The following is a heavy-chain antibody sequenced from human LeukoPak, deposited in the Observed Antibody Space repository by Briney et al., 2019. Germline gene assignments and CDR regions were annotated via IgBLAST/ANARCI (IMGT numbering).Heavy chain of an antibody. CDR3: AKRRFVVVGARQPIDY. CDR2: IDHSGST. D-gene: IGHD2-15*01. Sequence: GSLRLSCAASGFTFSSYTMSWVRQPPGKGLEWIGEIDHSGSTNYNPSLKSRVTISLDTSKNQFSLKLSSVTAADTALYYCAKRRFVVVGARQPIDYWGQGTLVTVSS. J-gene: IGHJ4*02. CDR1: GFTFSSYT. V-gene: IGHV4-34*08.